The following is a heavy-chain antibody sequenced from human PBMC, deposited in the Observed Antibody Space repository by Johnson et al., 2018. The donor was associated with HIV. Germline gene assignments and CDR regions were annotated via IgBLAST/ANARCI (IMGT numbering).Heavy chain of an antibody. CDR1: GSTFSSYA. J-gene: IGHJ3*02. Sequence: VQLVESGGGLVQPGGSLRLSCAASGSTFSSYAMSWVRQAPGKGLEWVSAISGSGGSTYYADSVKGRFTISRDNARNSLYLQMNSLKTEDTAVYYCTTAASSSWYGEDAFDIWGQGTMVTVSS. CDR3: TTAASSSWYGEDAFDI. D-gene: IGHD6-13*01. CDR2: ISGSGGST. V-gene: IGHV3-23*04.